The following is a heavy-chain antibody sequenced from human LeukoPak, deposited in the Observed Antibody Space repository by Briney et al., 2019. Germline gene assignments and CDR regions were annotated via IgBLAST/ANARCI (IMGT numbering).Heavy chain of an antibody. D-gene: IGHD3-22*01. J-gene: IGHJ4*02. CDR2: ISWNSGSI. CDR3: AKTGNYYDSTHPLDY. V-gene: IGHV3-9*01. CDR1: GFTFDDYA. Sequence: GGSLRLSCAASGFTFDDYAMHWVRQAPGKGLEWVSGISWNSGSIGYADSVKGRFTISRDNAKNSLYLQMNSLRAEDTAVYYCAKTGNYYDSTHPLDYWGQGTLVTVSS.